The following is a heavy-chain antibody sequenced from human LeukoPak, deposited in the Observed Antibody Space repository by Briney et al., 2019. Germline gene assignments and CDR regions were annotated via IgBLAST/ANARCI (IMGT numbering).Heavy chain of an antibody. CDR2: ITSSSSYI. J-gene: IGHJ4*02. Sequence: SGGSLRLSCAASGFTFSSYTMNWVRQAPGKGLEWVSSITSSSSYIYYADSVKGRFTISRDNAKNSLYLQMNSLRAEDTAVYYCARHVVAVGFDYWGQGTLVTVSS. V-gene: IGHV3-21*01. CDR3: ARHVVAVGFDY. CDR1: GFTFSSYT. D-gene: IGHD3-22*01.